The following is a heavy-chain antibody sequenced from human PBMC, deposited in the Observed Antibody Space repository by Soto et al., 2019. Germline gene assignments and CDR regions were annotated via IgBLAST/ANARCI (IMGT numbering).Heavy chain of an antibody. Sequence: EVQLVESGGGLVQPGGSLRLSCTASGFIVSDTYVNWVRQAPGKGLEWVSVISNRGDTHYADSVRGRFSLSRDISDNTLYLQMNSLGVEDTAVYYCAREPRSCGGGSCSITGDAYDIWGQGTMVTVSS. CDR3: AREPRSCGGGSCSITGDAYDI. J-gene: IGHJ3*02. D-gene: IGHD2-15*01. V-gene: IGHV3-66*01. CDR2: ISNRGDT. CDR1: GFIVSDTY.